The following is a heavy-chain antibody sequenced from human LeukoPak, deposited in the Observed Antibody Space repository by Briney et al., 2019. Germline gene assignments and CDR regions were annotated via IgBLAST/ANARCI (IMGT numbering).Heavy chain of an antibody. CDR3: ARVGYDFWSGYQDFFDY. J-gene: IGHJ4*02. Sequence: ASVKVSCKASGYTFTSYDINWVRQATGQGLEWMGWMNPNSGNTGYAQKFQGRVTITRNTSISTAYMELSSLRSEDTAVYYCARVGYDFWSGYQDFFDYWGQGTLVTVSS. V-gene: IGHV1-8*03. CDR2: MNPNSGNT. D-gene: IGHD3-3*01. CDR1: GYTFTSYD.